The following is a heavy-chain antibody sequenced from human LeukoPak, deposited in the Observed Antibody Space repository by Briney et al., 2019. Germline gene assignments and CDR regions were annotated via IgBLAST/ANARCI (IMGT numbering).Heavy chain of an antibody. J-gene: IGHJ4*02. V-gene: IGHV5-51*01. D-gene: IGHD6-19*01. CDR3: ARPSGYSSGWYSTDY. CDR1: GYSFTSYW. CDR2: IYPGDSDT. Sequence: GESLKISCKGSGYSFTSYWIGWVRQMPAKGLECMGIIYPGDSDTRYSPSFQGQVTISADKSISTAYLQWSSLKASDTAMYYCARPSGYSSGWYSTDYWGQGTLVTVSS.